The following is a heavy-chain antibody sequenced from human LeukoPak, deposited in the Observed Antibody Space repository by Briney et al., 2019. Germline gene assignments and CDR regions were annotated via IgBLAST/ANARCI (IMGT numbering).Heavy chain of an antibody. J-gene: IGHJ3*02. Sequence: ASVKVSCKASGYTFTHYYMHWVRQAPGQALEWMGIINPSCGSTNDAQKFQGRVTMTSDTATNTNYMELSSLRSEDTAVYYCARGILERDSSGHYSDAFDMWGPGTMVTVSS. CDR2: INPSCGST. CDR1: GYTFTHYY. D-gene: IGHD3-22*01. V-gene: IGHV1-46*01. CDR3: ARGILERDSSGHYSDAFDM.